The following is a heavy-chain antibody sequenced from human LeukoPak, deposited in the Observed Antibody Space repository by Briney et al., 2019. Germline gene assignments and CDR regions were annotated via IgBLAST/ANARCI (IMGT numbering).Heavy chain of an antibody. Sequence: GGSLRLSCAASGFTVSTSYMSWVRQAPGKGLEWVSVIYAGGNIHYAASVKGRFTISRDNSKNTLYLQMNGLRADDTAVYYCAANGSTYFDHWGQGALVTVSS. J-gene: IGHJ4*02. CDR3: AANGSTYFDH. D-gene: IGHD1-26*01. CDR2: IYAGGNI. CDR1: GFTVSTSY. V-gene: IGHV3-53*01.